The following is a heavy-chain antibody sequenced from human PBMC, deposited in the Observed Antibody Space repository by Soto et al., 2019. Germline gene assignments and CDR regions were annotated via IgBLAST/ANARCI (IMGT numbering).Heavy chain of an antibody. D-gene: IGHD6-6*01. J-gene: IGHJ4*02. CDR3: ARDSYSSSPEDY. CDR1: GGTFSSYA. Sequence: GASVKVSCKASGGTFSSYAISWVRQAPGQGLEWMGGIIPIFGTANYAQKFQGRVTITADESTSTAYMELSSLRSEDAAVYYCARDSYSSSPEDYWGQGTLVTVSS. CDR2: IIPIFGTA. V-gene: IGHV1-69*13.